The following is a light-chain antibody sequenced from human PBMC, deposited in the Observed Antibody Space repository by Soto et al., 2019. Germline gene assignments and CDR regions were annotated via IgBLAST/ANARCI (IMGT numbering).Light chain of an antibody. V-gene: IGKV1-39*01. CDR2: DGS. J-gene: IGKJ3*01. Sequence: DIQLTQSPSSLSASVGDRVTITCQASQDIKNFLNWYQQKPGKAPKLLIYDGSSLETGVPSRFSGSGSGTDFTLTISSLQPEDFATYYCQQSYSTPRKFTFGPGTKVDIK. CDR1: QDIKNF. CDR3: QQSYSTPRKFT.